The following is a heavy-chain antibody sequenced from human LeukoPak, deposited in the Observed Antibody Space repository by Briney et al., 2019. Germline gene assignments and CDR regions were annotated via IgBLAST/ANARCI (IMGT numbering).Heavy chain of an antibody. D-gene: IGHD2-15*01. J-gene: IGHJ5*02. CDR2: INHSGST. V-gene: IGHV4-34*01. CDR3: ARVCSGWVVVAASWDWFDP. Sequence: ETLSLTCAVYGGSSSGYYWSWIRQRPGKGLEWIGEINHSGSTYYNPFLKSRVTISVDRSKNQFSLKLSSVTAADTAVYYCARVCSGWVVVAASWDWFDPWGQGTLVTVSS. CDR1: GGSSSGYY.